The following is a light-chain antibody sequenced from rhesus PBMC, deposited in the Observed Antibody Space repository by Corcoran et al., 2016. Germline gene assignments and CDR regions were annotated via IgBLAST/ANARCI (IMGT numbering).Light chain of an antibody. CDR2: DAS. V-gene: IGKV3-17*03. CDR3: QQDYSWPRT. J-gene: IGKJ1*01. Sequence: ETVMTQSPATLSLSPGERATLSCRASQSVSSRLAWYQQKPGQAPRLLIKDASRRATGIPDRFSGSGSGTEFTLPISSLEPEDVGVYYCQQDYSWPRTFGQGTKVEIK. CDR1: QSVSSR.